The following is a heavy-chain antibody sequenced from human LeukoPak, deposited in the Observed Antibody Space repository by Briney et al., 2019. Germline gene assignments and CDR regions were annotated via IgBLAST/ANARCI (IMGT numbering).Heavy chain of an antibody. CDR2: IKSNTDGSTT. Sequence: GGSLRLSCAASGFTFKTVWMNWVRQAPGTGLEWVGRIKSNTDGSTTGYAAPVKGRFTISRDDSKDTLYLQMNSLKTEDTAVYYCTTENYYLAYWGQGTLVTVSS. CDR3: TTENYYLAY. CDR1: GFTFKTVW. V-gene: IGHV3-15*01. D-gene: IGHD3-22*01. J-gene: IGHJ4*02.